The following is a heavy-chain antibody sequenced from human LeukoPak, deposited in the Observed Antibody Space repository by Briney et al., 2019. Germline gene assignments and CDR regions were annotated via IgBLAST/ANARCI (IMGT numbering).Heavy chain of an antibody. CDR2: IYTSGST. CDR3: ARENSGSYREFDY. D-gene: IGHD1-26*01. V-gene: IGHV4-4*07. J-gene: IGHJ4*02. CDR1: GGSISSYY. Sequence: PSETLSLTCTVSGGSISSYYWSWIRHPAGKGLEWIGRIYTSGSTNYNASLKRRVSMSVDTSKNQFSLKLSSVTAADTAVFYCARENSGSYREFDYWGQGTLVTVSS.